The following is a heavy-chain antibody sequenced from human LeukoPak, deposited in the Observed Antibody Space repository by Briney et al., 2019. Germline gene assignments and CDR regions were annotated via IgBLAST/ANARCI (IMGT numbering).Heavy chain of an antibody. CDR1: GFTFTSYY. V-gene: IGHV1-46*01. Sequence: PGGSLRLSCAASGFTFTSYYMHWVRQAPGQGLEWMGIINPSGGSTSYAQKFQGRVTMTRDTSTSTVYMELSSLRSEDTAVYYCAGATQIRDYSSNYWGQGTLVTVSS. CDR2: INPSGGST. CDR3: AGATQIRDYSSNY. D-gene: IGHD4-11*01. J-gene: IGHJ4*02.